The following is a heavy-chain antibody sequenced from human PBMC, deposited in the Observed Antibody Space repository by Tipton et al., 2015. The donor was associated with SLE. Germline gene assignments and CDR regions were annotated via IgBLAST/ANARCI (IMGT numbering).Heavy chain of an antibody. V-gene: IGHV4-4*07. CDR2: IYSSGDR. CDR3: ARDPPSSYYYGMDV. J-gene: IGHJ6*02. Sequence: LRLSCTVSGGSISFDHWSWIRQSAGRGLEWIGRIYSSGDRDYNPSLRSRVTMSIDASQNRVSLRLKSVTAADTAVYFCARDPPSSYYYGMDVWGRGATVTVSS. CDR1: GGSISFDH. D-gene: IGHD3-10*01.